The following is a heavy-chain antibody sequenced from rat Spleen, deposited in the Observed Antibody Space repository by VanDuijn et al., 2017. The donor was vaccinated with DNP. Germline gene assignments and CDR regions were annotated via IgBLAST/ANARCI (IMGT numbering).Heavy chain of an antibody. CDR2: ITNTGDGS. Sequence: EVQLVESGGGLVQPGRSLKLSCAASGFTFSDYAMAWVRQAPGRGLEWVASITNTGDGSYYSDSVKGRFSISRDNAKNTLYLQMNSLRSEETATYYCARLRLSYGYNYGFDYWGQGVMVTVSS. CDR3: ARLRLSYGYNYGFDY. CDR1: GFTFSDYA. D-gene: IGHD1-9*01. J-gene: IGHJ2*01. V-gene: IGHV5-17*01.